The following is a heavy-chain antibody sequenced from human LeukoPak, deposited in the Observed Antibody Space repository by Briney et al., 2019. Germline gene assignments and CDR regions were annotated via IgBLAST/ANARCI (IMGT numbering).Heavy chain of an antibody. V-gene: IGHV4-59*01. CDR3: ARDSSYSYGSGGMDV. Sequence: PSETLSLTCTVSGGSIGSFYWTWIRQTPRKGLEWIGSVYYTGSTNYNPSLKSRVTISIDTSRSQFSLKLTSVTVADTAVYYCARDSSYSYGSGGMDVWGQGTTVTVS. D-gene: IGHD3-10*01. CDR1: GGSIGSFY. J-gene: IGHJ6*02. CDR2: VYYTGST.